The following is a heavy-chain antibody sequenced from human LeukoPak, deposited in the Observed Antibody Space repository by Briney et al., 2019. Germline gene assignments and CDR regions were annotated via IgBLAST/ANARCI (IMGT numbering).Heavy chain of an antibody. CDR3: AKVMGDLRFDP. D-gene: IGHD2-21*02. CDR1: GFTVSSNY. J-gene: IGHJ5*02. CDR2: IYSGGST. Sequence: GGSLRLSCAASGFTVSSNYMSWVRQAPGKGLEWVSVIYSGGSTYYADSVKGRFTISRDNSKNTLYLQMNSLRAEDTAVYYCAKVMGDLRFDPWGQGTLVTVSS. V-gene: IGHV3-53*01.